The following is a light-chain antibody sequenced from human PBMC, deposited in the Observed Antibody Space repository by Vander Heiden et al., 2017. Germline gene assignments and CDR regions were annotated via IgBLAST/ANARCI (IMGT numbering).Light chain of an antibody. V-gene: IGLV1-51*01. CDR1: SSNIGNNY. CDR3: GTWDSSLSAWV. Sequence: QSVLTQPPSVSAAPAQKVTISCSGSSSNIGNNYVSWYQQFPGTAPKVLIYDNNKRPSGIPDRFSGSKSGTSATLGITGLQTGDEADYFCGTWDSSLSAWVFGGGTKLTVL. CDR2: DNN. J-gene: IGLJ3*02.